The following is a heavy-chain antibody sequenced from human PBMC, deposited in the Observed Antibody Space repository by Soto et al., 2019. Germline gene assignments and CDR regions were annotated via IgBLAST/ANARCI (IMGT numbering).Heavy chain of an antibody. J-gene: IGHJ6*02. Sequence: GGSVRLSCAASGFTFSSYSMNWVRQAPGKGLEWVSYISSSSSTIYYADSVKGRFTISRDNAKNSLYLQMNSLRDEDTAVYYCARDEYYYDSSGYYLSMDVWGQGTTVTVSS. CDR3: ARDEYYYDSSGYYLSMDV. CDR1: GFTFSSYS. V-gene: IGHV3-48*02. CDR2: ISSSSSTI. D-gene: IGHD3-22*01.